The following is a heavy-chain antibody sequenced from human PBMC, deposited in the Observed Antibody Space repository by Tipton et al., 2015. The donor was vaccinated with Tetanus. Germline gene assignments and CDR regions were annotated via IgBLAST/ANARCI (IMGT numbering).Heavy chain of an antibody. J-gene: IGHJ5*01. D-gene: IGHD2-21*01. CDR2: ISTSSTTI. CDR3: ARRGEARTNWFDS. CDR1: GFTFRNYW. Sequence: SLRLSCAASGFTFRNYWMHWVRQAPGKGLVWVSYISTSSTTIFYADSVRGRFTISRDNAKNSLYLQMNTLRDDDTAVYYCARRGEARTNWFDSWGQGTLVTVSS. V-gene: IGHV3-48*02.